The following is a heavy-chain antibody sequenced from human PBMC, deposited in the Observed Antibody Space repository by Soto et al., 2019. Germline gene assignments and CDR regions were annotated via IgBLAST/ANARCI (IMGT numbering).Heavy chain of an antibody. CDR1: GYTFTSYY. V-gene: IGHV1-46*01. Sequence: QVQLVQSGAEVKKPGASMKVSRKAPGYTFTSYYMHWVRQAPGQGLEWMGVINPSGGGTSYAQKFQGRVTMTRDTSTSTVYMELSSLRSEDTAVYYCARSRLMVYDAFDIWGQGTMVTVSS. D-gene: IGHD2-8*01. CDR2: INPSGGGT. J-gene: IGHJ3*02. CDR3: ARSRLMVYDAFDI.